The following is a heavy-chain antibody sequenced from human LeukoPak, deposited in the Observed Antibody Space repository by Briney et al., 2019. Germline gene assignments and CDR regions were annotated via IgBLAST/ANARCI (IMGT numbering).Heavy chain of an antibody. V-gene: IGHV1-2*02. CDR2: INPNSGGT. D-gene: IGHD1-26*01. J-gene: IGHJ5*02. CDR1: GYTFTGYY. Sequence: ASVKVSCKASGYTFTGYYMHWVRQAPGQGLEWMGWINPNSGGTNYAQKLQGRVTMTRDASISTAYMELSRLRSDDTAVYYCAREGVGASNWFDPWGQGTLVTVSS. CDR3: AREGVGASNWFDP.